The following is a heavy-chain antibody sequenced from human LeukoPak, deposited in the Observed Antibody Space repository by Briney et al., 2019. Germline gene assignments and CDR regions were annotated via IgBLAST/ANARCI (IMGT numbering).Heavy chain of an antibody. Sequence: ASVKVSCKAFGGTFSDYALNWVRQAPGQGLEWMGWISAYNGNTNYAQKFQGRVTMTTDTSTSTAYMELRSLISDDTAVYYCARAYYDFRSGLSYHNWFDPWGQGTLVTVSS. CDR1: GGTFSDYA. J-gene: IGHJ5*02. D-gene: IGHD3-3*01. CDR2: ISAYNGNT. CDR3: ARAYYDFRSGLSYHNWFDP. V-gene: IGHV1-18*01.